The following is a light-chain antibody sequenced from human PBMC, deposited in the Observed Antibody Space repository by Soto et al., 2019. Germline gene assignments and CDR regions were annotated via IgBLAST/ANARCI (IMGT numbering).Light chain of an antibody. V-gene: IGKV3-20*01. CDR1: QTVSSNY. CDR2: GAS. CDR3: QQYGSSPRT. Sequence: EIVLTQSPGTLSLSPGERATLSCRASQTVSSNYLAWYQQRPGQAPRLLIYGASSRATDIPDRFSGSGSGTDFTLTISRLEPEDFAVNYCQQYGSSPRTFGQGTKVDIK. J-gene: IGKJ1*01.